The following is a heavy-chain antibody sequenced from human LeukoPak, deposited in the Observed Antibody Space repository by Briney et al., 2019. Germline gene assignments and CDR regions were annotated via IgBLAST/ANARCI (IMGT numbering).Heavy chain of an antibody. CDR1: GYSINSGYY. V-gene: IGHV4-61*01. Sequence: SETLSLTCTVSGYSINSGYYWGWVRQPPGKGLEWIGYIYNSGSTSYNPSLRSRVTISLDTSKNQFSLKLSSVTAADTAIYYCARGVVAAAGRTFDFWGQGTLVTVSS. CDR3: ARGVVAAAGRTFDF. J-gene: IGHJ4*02. D-gene: IGHD6-13*01. CDR2: IYNSGST.